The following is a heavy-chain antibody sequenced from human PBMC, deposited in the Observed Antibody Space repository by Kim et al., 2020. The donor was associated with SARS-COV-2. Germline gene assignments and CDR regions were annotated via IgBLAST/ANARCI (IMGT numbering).Heavy chain of an antibody. Sequence: GGSLRLSCAASGFTFSNAWMSWVRQAPGKGLEWVGRIKSKTDGGTTDYAAPVKGRFTISRDDSKNTLYLQMNSLKTEDTAVYYCTTGGYSYGLGAFDIWGQGTMVTVSS. V-gene: IGHV3-15*01. J-gene: IGHJ3*02. D-gene: IGHD5-18*01. CDR2: IKSKTDGGTT. CDR1: GFTFSNAW. CDR3: TTGGYSYGLGAFDI.